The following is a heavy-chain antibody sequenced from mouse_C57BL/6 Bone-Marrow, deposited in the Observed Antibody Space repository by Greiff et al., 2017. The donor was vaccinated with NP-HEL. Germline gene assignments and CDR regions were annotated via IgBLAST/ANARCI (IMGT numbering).Heavy chain of an antibody. CDR2: ISDGGSYT. CDR1: GFTFSSYA. Sequence: VQLKESGGGLVKPGGSLKLSCSASGFTFSSYAMSWVRQTPEKRLEWVATISDGGSYTYYPDNVKGRFTISRDNAKNNLYLQMSHLKSEDTAMYYCARVWFYYAMDYWGQGTSVTVSS. CDR3: ARVWFYYAMDY. J-gene: IGHJ4*01. V-gene: IGHV5-4*01. D-gene: IGHD1-1*02.